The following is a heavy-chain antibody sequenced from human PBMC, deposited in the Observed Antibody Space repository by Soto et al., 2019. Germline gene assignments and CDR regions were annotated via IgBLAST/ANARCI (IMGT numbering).Heavy chain of an antibody. V-gene: IGHV3-43D*04. Sequence: GFLRLSCAASGFTFDDFAMCWVRQVPGKGLEWISLVNWDGDTTFYADSVKGRFIISRDNSKNSVYLQLTSLRSEDSAMYYCAKGATVTTHYQYYGMDVWGQGTPVTVSS. CDR1: GFTFDDFA. CDR3: AKGATVTTHYQYYGMDV. D-gene: IGHD4-17*01. CDR2: VNWDGDTT. J-gene: IGHJ6*02.